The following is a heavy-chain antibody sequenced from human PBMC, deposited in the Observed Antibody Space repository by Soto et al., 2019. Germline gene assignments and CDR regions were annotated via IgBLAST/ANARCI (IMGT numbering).Heavy chain of an antibody. CDR2: MNPNSGDT. CDR1: GYTFINYD. Sequence: QVQLVQAGAEVKKPGASVKVSCKASGYTFINYDINWVRQATGQGLEWMGWMNPNSGDTGYAQKFQGRVSMTRNAAISTAFMELSSLESDDTAVYYCARNRRETGDFDYWVQGTLVTVSS. D-gene: IGHD7-27*01. CDR3: ARNRRETGDFDY. J-gene: IGHJ4*02. V-gene: IGHV1-8*01.